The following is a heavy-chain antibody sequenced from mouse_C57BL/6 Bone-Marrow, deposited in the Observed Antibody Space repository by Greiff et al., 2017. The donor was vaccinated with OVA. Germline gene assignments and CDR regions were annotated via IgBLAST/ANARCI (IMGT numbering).Heavy chain of an antibody. CDR2: IRNKPNGSTT. CDR1: GFTFTNYY. J-gene: IGHJ2*01. D-gene: IGHD1-1*01. Sequence: EVKLVESGGGLVQPGDSLSLSCAASGFTFTNYYMSWVRQPPGKALEWLAFIRNKPNGSTTEYSASVKGRFTISRDNSHSILYLQMNALRAEDSATYYCARYKGRVAVDYFDYWGQGTALTVSS. CDR3: ARYKGRVAVDYFDY. V-gene: IGHV7-3*01.